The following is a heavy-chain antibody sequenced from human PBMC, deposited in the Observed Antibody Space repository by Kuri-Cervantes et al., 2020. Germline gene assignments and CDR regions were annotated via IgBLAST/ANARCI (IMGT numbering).Heavy chain of an antibody. CDR3: ARESRDSGSSPALDY. J-gene: IGHJ4*02. D-gene: IGHD1-26*01. CDR1: GFTFSSYW. CDR2: ISGSGGST. V-gene: IGHV3-23*01. Sequence: LSLTCAASGFTFSSYWMSWVRQAPGKGLEWVSAISGSGGSTYYADSVKGRFTTSRDNSKNTLYLQMNSLRAEDTAVYYCARESRDSGSSPALDYWGQGTLVTVSS.